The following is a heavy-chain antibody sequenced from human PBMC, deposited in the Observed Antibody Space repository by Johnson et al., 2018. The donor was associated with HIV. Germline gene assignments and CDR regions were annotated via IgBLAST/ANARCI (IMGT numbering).Heavy chain of an antibody. CDR1: GFTVSSNY. CDR3: AKTMAQGEYAFDV. D-gene: IGHD3-10*01. J-gene: IGHJ3*01. V-gene: IGHV3-23*04. Sequence: VQLVESGGGLVQPGGSLRLSCAASGFTVSSNYMSWVRQAPGKGLEWVSSIGGSGTNTYYPDSMKGRFTISRDNSKNSLYLQLTSLRDDDTAVYYCAKTMAQGEYAFDVWGQGTLVTVSS. CDR2: IGGSGTNT.